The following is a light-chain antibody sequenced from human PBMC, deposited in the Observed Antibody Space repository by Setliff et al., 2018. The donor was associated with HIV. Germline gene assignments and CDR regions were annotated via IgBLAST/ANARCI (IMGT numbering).Light chain of an antibody. J-gene: IGLJ1*01. CDR1: SSDVGGYNY. CDR2: DFS. V-gene: IGLV2-11*01. Sequence: QSALTQPRPVSGSPGQSVTISCPGTSSDVGGYNYVSWYHQHPGKAPKRMTYDFSKLPSGVSECFAGSKSGTTTSLTIPGLQAAAAADYYGCSPADNWPFGTGTKVTVL. CDR3: CSPADNWP.